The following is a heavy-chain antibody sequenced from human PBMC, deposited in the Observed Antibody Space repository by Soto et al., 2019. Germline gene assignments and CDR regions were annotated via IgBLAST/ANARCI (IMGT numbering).Heavy chain of an antibody. CDR1: CGSISSDY. V-gene: IGHV4-59*01. Sequence: SETLSLTCTVSCGSISSDYWSWIRQPPGKGLEWIGYIYYSGSTNYNPSLKSRVTISVDTSKNQFSLKLSSVTAADTAVYYCASGGRSYCSGGSCYDLFDYWGQGTLVTVSS. D-gene: IGHD2-15*01. CDR2: IYYSGST. J-gene: IGHJ4*02. CDR3: ASGGRSYCSGGSCYDLFDY.